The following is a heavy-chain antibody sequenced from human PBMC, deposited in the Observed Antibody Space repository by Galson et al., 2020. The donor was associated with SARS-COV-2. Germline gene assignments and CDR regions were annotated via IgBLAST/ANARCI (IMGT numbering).Heavy chain of an antibody. V-gene: IGHV3-30*18. J-gene: IGHJ3*01. CDR3: AKETSRGYGSSRDLWSGAFDV. Sequence: GASLKISCVASGFTFSRYGVHWVRQAPGKGLEWVAIISNDGSNKLYADSVKGRFTLSRDKSKNAFDLKLESLRAEETAVYYCAKETSRGYGSSRDLWSGAFDVWGQGKMVTVSS. CDR2: ISNDGSNK. D-gene: IGHD2-2*01. CDR1: GFTFSRYG.